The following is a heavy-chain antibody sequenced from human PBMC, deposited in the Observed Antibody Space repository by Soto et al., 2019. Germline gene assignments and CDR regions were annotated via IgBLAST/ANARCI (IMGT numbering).Heavy chain of an antibody. Sequence: HPGGSLRLSCAASGFTFSGSAMHWVRQASGKGLEWVGRIRSKANSYATAYAASVKGRFTISRDDSKDTAYLQMNSLKTEDTAVYYCTRHVKNYYDSSGYYYGNNWFDPWGQGTLVTVS. D-gene: IGHD3-22*01. CDR2: IRSKANSYAT. CDR3: TRHVKNYYDSSGYYYGNNWFDP. CDR1: GFTFSGSA. V-gene: IGHV3-73*01. J-gene: IGHJ5*02.